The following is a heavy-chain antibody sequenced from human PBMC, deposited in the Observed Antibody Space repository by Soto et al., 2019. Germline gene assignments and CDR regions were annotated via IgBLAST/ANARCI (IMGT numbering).Heavy chain of an antibody. J-gene: IGHJ6*02. CDR2: ISGSGGST. D-gene: IGHD4-17*01. CDR1: GFTFSSYA. Sequence: GGSLRLSCAASGFTFSSYAVSWVRQAPGKGLEWVSAISGSGGSTYYADSVKGRFTISRDNSKNTLYLQMNSLRAEDTAVYYCASGSTVTKRPYYYYYGMDVWGQGTTVTVSS. V-gene: IGHV3-23*01. CDR3: ASGSTVTKRPYYYYYGMDV.